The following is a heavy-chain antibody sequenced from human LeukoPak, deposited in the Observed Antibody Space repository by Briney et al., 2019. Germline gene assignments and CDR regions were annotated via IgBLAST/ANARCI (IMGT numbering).Heavy chain of an antibody. CDR3: ARGAYYDILTGLFRSGWSFDL. J-gene: IGHJ2*01. V-gene: IGHV4-61*01. CDR1: GGSVSSGSYY. D-gene: IGHD3-9*01. CDR2: IYYSGST. Sequence: SETLSLTCTVSGGSVSSGSYYWSWIRQPPGKGLEWIGYIYYSGSTNYNPSLKSRVTISVDTSKNQFSLKLSSVTAAATAVYYCARGAYYDILTGLFRSGWSFDLWGRGTLVTVSS.